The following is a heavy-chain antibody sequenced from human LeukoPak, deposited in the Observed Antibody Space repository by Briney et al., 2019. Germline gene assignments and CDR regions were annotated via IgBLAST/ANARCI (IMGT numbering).Heavy chain of an antibody. CDR2: ITGSSSYI. CDR3: ARDPEGDY. Sequence: PGGSLRLSCAASGFTFSSYSMNWVRQAPGRGLEWVSSITGSSSYIYYADSVKGRFTISRDNAENSLYLQMNSLRAEDTAVYYCARDPEGDYWGQGTLVTVSS. CDR1: GFTFSSYS. V-gene: IGHV3-21*01. J-gene: IGHJ4*02.